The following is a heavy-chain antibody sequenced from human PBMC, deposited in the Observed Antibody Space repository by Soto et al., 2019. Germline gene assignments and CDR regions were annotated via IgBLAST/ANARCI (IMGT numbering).Heavy chain of an antibody. V-gene: IGHV5-51*01. CDR1: GYDFTSYW. CDR2: IYPGDSDT. D-gene: IGHD2-2*01. Sequence: GEALEISFTASGYDFTSYWIAWVRPVPGKGLEWMGIIYPGDSDTRYSPSFQGQVTISADTSITTAYLQWSSLKASDTAMYFCARGYCTTTICDPWFDPWGQGTLVTVSS. CDR3: ARGYCTTTICDPWFDP. J-gene: IGHJ5*02.